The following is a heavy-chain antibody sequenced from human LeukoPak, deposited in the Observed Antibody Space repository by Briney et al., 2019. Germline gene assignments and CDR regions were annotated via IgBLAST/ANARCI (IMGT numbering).Heavy chain of an antibody. CDR2: IYSGGST. CDR3: ARLGYCSGGTCSTSDY. CDR1: GFTFSNYA. D-gene: IGHD2-15*01. Sequence: GGSLRLSYAASGFTFSNYAMSWVRQAPGKGLEWVSVIYSGGSTYYADSVKGRFTISRDNFKNTLYLQMNSLRAEDTAVYYCARLGYCSGGTCSTSDYWGQGTLVTVSS. J-gene: IGHJ4*02. V-gene: IGHV3-53*01.